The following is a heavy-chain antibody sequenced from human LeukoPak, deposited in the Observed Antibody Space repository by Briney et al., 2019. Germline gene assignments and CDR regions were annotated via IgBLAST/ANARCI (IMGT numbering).Heavy chain of an antibody. J-gene: IGHJ4*02. Sequence: PGGSLRLSCAASGFTFHDYAMHWVRQAPGKGLEWVSGISWNSDSIGYADSVKGRFTISRDNAKHSLYLQMNSLRAEDTAVYYCAREPSGYDSYFAYWGQGTLATVSS. CDR1: GFTFHDYA. CDR2: ISWNSDSI. CDR3: AREPSGYDSYFAY. V-gene: IGHV3-9*01. D-gene: IGHD5-12*01.